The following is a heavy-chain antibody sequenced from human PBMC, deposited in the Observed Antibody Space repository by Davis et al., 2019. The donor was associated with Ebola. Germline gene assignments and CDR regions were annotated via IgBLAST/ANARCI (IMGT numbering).Heavy chain of an antibody. CDR1: GYSFTNYW. CDR3: ARCRSLGSYYYMDV. J-gene: IGHJ6*03. V-gene: IGHV5-51*06. D-gene: IGHD3-10*01. CDR2: IYAGDSDT. Sequence: GESLKISCKASGYSFTNYWTGWVRQMPGKGLEWMGIIYAGDSDTRYSPSFQGQVTIAADMSLNTAYLQWSRVKASDTTVYYCARCRSLGSYYYMDVWGNGTSVTVSS.